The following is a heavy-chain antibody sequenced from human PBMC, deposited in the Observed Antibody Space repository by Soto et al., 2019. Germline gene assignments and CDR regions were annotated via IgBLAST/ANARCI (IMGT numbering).Heavy chain of an antibody. Sequence: ASVKVSCKASGCTCTSYGISWVRQAPGQGLEWMGWISAYNGNTNYAQKLQGRVTMTTDTSTSTAYMELRSLRSDDTAVYYCARTWIQFNWFAPWGQGTLVTVSS. CDR3: ARTWIQFNWFAP. V-gene: IGHV1-18*01. J-gene: IGHJ5*02. CDR2: ISAYNGNT. CDR1: GCTCTSYG. D-gene: IGHD5-18*01.